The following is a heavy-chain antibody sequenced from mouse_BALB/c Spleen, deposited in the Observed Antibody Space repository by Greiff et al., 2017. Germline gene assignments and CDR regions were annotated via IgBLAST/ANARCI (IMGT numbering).Heavy chain of an antibody. Sequence: GQLQQSGAELVRSGASVKLSCTASGFNIKDYYMHWVKQRPEQGLEWIGWIDPENGDTEYAPKFQGKATMTADTSSNTAYLQLSSLTSEDTAVYYCNAFINTVVGGFAYWGQGTLVTVSA. CDR3: NAFINTVVGGFAY. CDR1: GFNIKDYY. D-gene: IGHD1-1*01. J-gene: IGHJ3*01. V-gene: IGHV14-4*02. CDR2: IDPENGDT.